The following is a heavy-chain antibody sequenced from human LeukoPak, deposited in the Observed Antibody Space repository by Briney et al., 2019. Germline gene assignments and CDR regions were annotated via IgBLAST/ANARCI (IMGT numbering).Heavy chain of an antibody. J-gene: IGHJ5*02. Sequence: SETLSLTCAVYGGSFSGYYWSWIRQPPGKGLEWIGEINHSGSTNYNPSLKSRVTISVDTSKNQFSPKLSSVTAADTAVYYCAREGSWISKGWFDPWGQGTLVTVSS. CDR3: AREGSWISKGWFDP. CDR1: GGSFSGYY. V-gene: IGHV4-34*01. D-gene: IGHD2-2*03. CDR2: INHSGST.